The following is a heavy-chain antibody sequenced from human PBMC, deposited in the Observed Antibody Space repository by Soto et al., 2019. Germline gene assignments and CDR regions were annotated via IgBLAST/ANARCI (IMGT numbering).Heavy chain of an antibody. V-gene: IGHV3-23*01. CDR1: GFTVSNYA. J-gene: IGHJ4*02. CDR2: ISGSGGRS. Sequence: EVQLLESGGGLVQPGGSRRLSCATSGFTVSNYAMSWVRQAPGKGLEWVSGISGSGGRSYYGDSVKGRFTISRDNSKNTLNLQKDSLRAEDTAVYYCAKKSTDSSGYSDYWGQGTVVTVSS. D-gene: IGHD2-2*01. CDR3: AKKSTDSSGYSDY.